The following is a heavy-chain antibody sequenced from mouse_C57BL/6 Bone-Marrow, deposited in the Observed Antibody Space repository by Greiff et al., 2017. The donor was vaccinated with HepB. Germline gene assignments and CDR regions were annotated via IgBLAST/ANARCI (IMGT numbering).Heavy chain of an antibody. D-gene: IGHD1-1*01. J-gene: IGHJ1*03. CDR2: ISSGGSYT. CDR3: ARLRWYFDV. Sequence: DVQLVESGGDLVKPGGSLKLSCAASGFTFSSYGMSWVRQTPDKRLEWVATISSGGSYTYYPDSVKGRFTISRDNAKNTLYLQMSSLKSEDTAMYYCARLRWYFDVWGTGTTVTVSS. V-gene: IGHV5-6*01. CDR1: GFTFSSYG.